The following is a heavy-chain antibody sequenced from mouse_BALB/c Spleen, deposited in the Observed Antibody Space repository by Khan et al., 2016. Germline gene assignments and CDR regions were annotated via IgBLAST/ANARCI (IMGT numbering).Heavy chain of an antibody. D-gene: IGHD1-1*01. V-gene: IGHV1-5*01. CDR1: GYTFTSYW. Sequence: VQLKESGTVLARPGASVKMSCKASGYTFTSYWMHWVKQRPGQGLEWIGAIYTGNSNTRYNQKFKGKANWTADTSTCTASTELSSLTPADSAFYFCTVNYCALGFSYWCQGTTLTFSS. CDR2: IYTGNSNT. CDR3: TVNYCALGFSY. J-gene: IGHJ2*01.